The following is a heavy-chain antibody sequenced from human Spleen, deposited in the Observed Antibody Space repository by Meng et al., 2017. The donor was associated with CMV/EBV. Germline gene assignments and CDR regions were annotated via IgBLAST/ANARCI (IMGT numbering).Heavy chain of an antibody. J-gene: IGHJ4*02. CDR2: VVYSGTT. CDR1: GGSISSSSYY. D-gene: IGHD1-14*01. V-gene: IGHV4-39*01. Sequence: QESGPELVMPSQTLSLTCTVSGGSISSSSYYWAWIRQPPGEGLEWIGSVVYSGTTYYTSSLKSRVSISVDTSKNQFSLKLSSVTAADTAVYYCARHHHSPTFDYWGQGTLVTVSS. CDR3: ARHHHSPTFDY.